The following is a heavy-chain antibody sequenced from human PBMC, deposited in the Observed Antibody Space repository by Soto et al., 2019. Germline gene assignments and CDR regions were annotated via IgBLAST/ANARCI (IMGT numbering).Heavy chain of an antibody. CDR1: GFTFSSYW. CDR2: IKQDGSEK. J-gene: IGHJ2*01. CDR3: AREWYSSSWYMNWYFDL. D-gene: IGHD6-13*01. V-gene: IGHV3-7*01. Sequence: EVQLVESGGGLVQPGGSLRLSCAASGFTFSSYWMSWVRQAPGKGLEGVANIKQDGSEKYYVDSVKGRFTISRDNAKNSLYLQMNSLRAEDTAVYYCAREWYSSSWYMNWYFDLWGRGTLVTVSS.